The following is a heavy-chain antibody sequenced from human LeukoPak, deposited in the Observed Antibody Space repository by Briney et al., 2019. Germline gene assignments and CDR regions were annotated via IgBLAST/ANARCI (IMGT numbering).Heavy chain of an antibody. CDR3: ARAISGWSGYYYYGMDV. CDR1: EFTFSSYS. V-gene: IGHV3-21*01. CDR2: ISSSSSYI. J-gene: IGHJ6*02. D-gene: IGHD6-19*01. Sequence: GGSLRLSCAASEFTFSSYSMNWVRQAPGKGLEWVSSISSSSSYIYYADSMKGRFTISRENAKNSLYLQMNSLRAGDTAVYYCARAISGWSGYYYYGMDVWGQGTTVTVSS.